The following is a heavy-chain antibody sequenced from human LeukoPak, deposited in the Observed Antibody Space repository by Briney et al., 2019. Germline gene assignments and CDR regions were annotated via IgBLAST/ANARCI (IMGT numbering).Heavy chain of an antibody. CDR3: ARWGCGSGCHLDY. J-gene: IGHJ4*02. D-gene: IGHD6-19*01. Sequence: GGSLRLSCAASGFTFSNDAMSWVRQAPGKGLEWVSASGSGGNTYYADSVKGRFTISRDNSKNTLYLQMNSLRAEDTAVFYCARWGCGSGCHLDYWGQGTLVTVSS. CDR2: SGSGGNT. CDR1: GFTFSNDA. V-gene: IGHV3-23*01.